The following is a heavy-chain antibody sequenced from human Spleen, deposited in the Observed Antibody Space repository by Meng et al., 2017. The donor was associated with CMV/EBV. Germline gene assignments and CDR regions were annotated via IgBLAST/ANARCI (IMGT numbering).Heavy chain of an antibody. J-gene: IGHJ4*02. CDR3: VRNRYLVGAIAD. D-gene: IGHD1-26*01. CDR2: TYSSGST. Sequence: SETLSLTCTVSGGSISSSSYYWGWIRQPPGKGLEWIGSTYSSGSTYYNPSLKSRVIISVDTSTNQFSLTLNSATATDTALYYCVRNRYLVGAIADWGQGTLVTVSS. CDR1: GGSISSSSYY. V-gene: IGHV4-39*01.